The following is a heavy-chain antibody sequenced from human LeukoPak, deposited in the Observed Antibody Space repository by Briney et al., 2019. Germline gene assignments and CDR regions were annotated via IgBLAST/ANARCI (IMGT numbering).Heavy chain of an antibody. CDR3: AKSYYGSGSYYPYY. J-gene: IGHJ4*02. D-gene: IGHD3-10*01. V-gene: IGHV3-23*01. Sequence: PGGSLRLSCAASGFTFSSYAMSWVRQAPGKGLEWVSAIRGSGGSTYYADSVKGRFTISRDNSKNTLYLQMNSLRAEDTAVYYCAKSYYGSGSYYPYYWGQGTLVTVSS. CDR2: IRGSGGST. CDR1: GFTFSSYA.